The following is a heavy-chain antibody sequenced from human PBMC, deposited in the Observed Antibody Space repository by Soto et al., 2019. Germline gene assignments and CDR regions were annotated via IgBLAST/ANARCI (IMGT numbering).Heavy chain of an antibody. Sequence: GGSLRLSCAASGFSFSSYAMNWVRQSPGKGLECVSAFSDGGSNTYYTDSVKGRFTISRDNSKNTMFMQMNSLRAEDTAVYYCAILDSSSWYTGYYFDYWGQGTLVTVSS. D-gene: IGHD6-13*01. CDR2: FSDGGSNT. CDR3: AILDSSSWYTGYYFDY. CDR1: GFSFSSYA. J-gene: IGHJ4*02. V-gene: IGHV3-23*01.